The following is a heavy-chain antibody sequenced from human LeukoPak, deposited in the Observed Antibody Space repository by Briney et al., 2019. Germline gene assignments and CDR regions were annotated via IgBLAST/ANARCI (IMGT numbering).Heavy chain of an antibody. D-gene: IGHD3-3*01. CDR3: ARGGRTIFGVVSDY. CDR2: INPSGGST. Sequence: ASVKVSCKASGGTFSSDAISWVRQAPGQGLEWMGMINPSGGSTSYAQKFQGRVTMTRDTSTSTVQMELSSLRFEDTAVYYCARGGRTIFGVVSDYWGQGTLVTVSS. J-gene: IGHJ4*02. V-gene: IGHV1-46*01. CDR1: GGTFSSDA.